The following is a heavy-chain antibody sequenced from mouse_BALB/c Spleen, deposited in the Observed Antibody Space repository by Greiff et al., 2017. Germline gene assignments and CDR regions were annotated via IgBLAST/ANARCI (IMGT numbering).Heavy chain of an antibody. Sequence: EVKVVESGGGLVKPGGSLKLSCAASGFTFSSYAMSWVRQTPEKRLEWVASTSSGGSTYYPDSVKGRFTISRDNARNILYLQMSSLRSEDTAMYYCARGPYYFDYWGQGTTLTVSS. CDR3: ARGPYYFDY. CDR1: GFTFSSYA. J-gene: IGHJ2*01. V-gene: IGHV5-6-5*01. CDR2: TSSGGST.